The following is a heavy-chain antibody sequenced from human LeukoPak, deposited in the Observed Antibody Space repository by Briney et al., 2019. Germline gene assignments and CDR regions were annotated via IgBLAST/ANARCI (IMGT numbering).Heavy chain of an antibody. D-gene: IGHD3-10*01. Sequence: SETLSLTCTVSGGSISGYYWNWIRQPPGKGLEWIGNIYNSGSTNYNPSLKSRVTISVDTSKNQFSLKLSSVTAADTAVYYCARAMVRGVIGAFDIWGQGTMVTVSS. J-gene: IGHJ3*02. V-gene: IGHV4-59*01. CDR1: GGSISGYY. CDR3: ARAMVRGVIGAFDI. CDR2: IYNSGST.